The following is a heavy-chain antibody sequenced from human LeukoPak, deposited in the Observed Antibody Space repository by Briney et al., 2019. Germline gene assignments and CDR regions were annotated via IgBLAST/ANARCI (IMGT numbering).Heavy chain of an antibody. J-gene: IGHJ3*02. Sequence: PGGSLRLSCAASGFTFSSYSMNWVRQAPGKGLEWVSYISSSGSTIYYADSVKGRFTISRDNAKNSLYLQMNSLRAEDTAVYYCARGGIAAAGHPVPHDAFDIWGQGTMVTVSS. CDR1: GFTFSSYS. D-gene: IGHD6-13*01. V-gene: IGHV3-48*04. CDR2: ISSSGSTI. CDR3: ARGGIAAAGHPVPHDAFDI.